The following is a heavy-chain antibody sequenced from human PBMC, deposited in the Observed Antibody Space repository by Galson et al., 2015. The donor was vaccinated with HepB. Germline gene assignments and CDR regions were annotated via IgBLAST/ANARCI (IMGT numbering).Heavy chain of an antibody. D-gene: IGHD5-18*01. CDR3: ARELEGRYTAMVIRAGGPKHNWFDP. V-gene: IGHV1-8*01. CDR2: MDPDSGNT. Sequence: SVKVSCKASGYTLISHDINWVRQAPGQGLEWMGWMDPDSGNTGYAQKFQGRVTMTRSTSIGTAYLELSSLKSEDTAVYYCARELEGRYTAMVIRAGGPKHNWFDPWGQGTLVTVSS. J-gene: IGHJ5*02. CDR1: GYTLISHD.